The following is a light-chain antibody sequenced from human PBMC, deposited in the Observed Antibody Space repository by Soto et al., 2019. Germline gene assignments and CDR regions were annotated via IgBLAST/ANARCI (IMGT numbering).Light chain of an antibody. CDR1: QSISTN. CDR3: KQYYEWTIT. CDR2: GAS. V-gene: IGKV3-15*01. Sequence: EIEMTKSPATPCVSTGYRATLSCRASQSISTNLAWYHQKPGQAPRLLIYGASTRATGIPARFSGSGSGTEFTLTISSLQSEDFEVYYCKQYYEWTITVGQGTRL. J-gene: IGKJ5*01.